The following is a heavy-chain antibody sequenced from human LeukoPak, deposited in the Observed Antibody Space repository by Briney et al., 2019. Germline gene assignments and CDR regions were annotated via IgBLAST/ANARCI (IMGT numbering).Heavy chain of an antibody. V-gene: IGHV3-23*01. CDR3: AKERAYYDSSGLLRGYYFDY. CDR1: GFSFSNSV. D-gene: IGHD3-22*01. CDR2: MSASGGSI. Sequence: GGSLRLSCAASGFSFSNSVMNWVRQAPGKGLEWVSAMSASGGSIYYADSVKGRFTISRDNSKNTLYLQMNSLRAEDTAVYYCAKERAYYDSSGLLRGYYFDYWGQGTLVTVSS. J-gene: IGHJ4*02.